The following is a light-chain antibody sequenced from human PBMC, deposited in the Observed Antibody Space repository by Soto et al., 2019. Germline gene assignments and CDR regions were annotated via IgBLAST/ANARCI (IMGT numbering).Light chain of an antibody. CDR2: DNN. J-gene: IGLJ2*01. Sequence: QSVLTQPPSVSAAPGQKVTISCSGSSSNIGTNYVSWYQQLPGTVPTLLIYDNNKRPSGIPDRFSASKSGTSATLDITGLQIGDEADYYCETWDDSLPGAVFCGGTKLTVL. CDR1: SSNIGTNY. V-gene: IGLV1-51*01. CDR3: ETWDDSLPGAV.